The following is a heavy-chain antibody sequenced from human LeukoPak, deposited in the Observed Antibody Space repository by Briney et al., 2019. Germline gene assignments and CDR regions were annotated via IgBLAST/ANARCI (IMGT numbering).Heavy chain of an antibody. J-gene: IGHJ3*02. Sequence: GGSLRLSCAASGFTFSSYAMHWVRQAPGKGLEWVAVISYDGSNKYYADSVKGRFTISRDNSKNTLYLQMNSLRAEDTAVYYCARGFSSSWYDPLRDAFDIWGQGTMVTVSS. CDR1: GFTFSSYA. D-gene: IGHD6-13*01. V-gene: IGHV3-30*04. CDR2: ISYDGSNK. CDR3: ARGFSSSWYDPLRDAFDI.